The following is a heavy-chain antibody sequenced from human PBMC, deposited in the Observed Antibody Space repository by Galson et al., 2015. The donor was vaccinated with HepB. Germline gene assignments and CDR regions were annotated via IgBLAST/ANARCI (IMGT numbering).Heavy chain of an antibody. V-gene: IGHV3-74*03. D-gene: IGHD3-16*01. CDR3: AAVGWGNGFDI. CDR1: GFTFSSYW. Sequence: SLRLSCAASGFTFSSYWMHWVRQAPGKGLVWVSRINSDGSSTTYADSVKGRFTIFRDNAKNTLYLQMNSLRAEDTAVYYCAAVGWGNGFDIWGQGTMVTVSS. J-gene: IGHJ3*02. CDR2: INSDGSST.